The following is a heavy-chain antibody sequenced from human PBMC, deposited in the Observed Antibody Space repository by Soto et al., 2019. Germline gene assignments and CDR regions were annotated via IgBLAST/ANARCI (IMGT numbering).Heavy chain of an antibody. CDR3: ATSPRILEWSLLGGYGLDG. CDR2: INPNSGGT. D-gene: IGHD3-3*01. CDR1: GYTFTGYY. Sequence: ASVKVSCKASGYTFTGYYMHWVRQAPGQGLEWMGWINPNSGGTNYAQKFQGWVTMTRDTSISTAYMELSRLRSDDTAVYYCATSPRILEWSLLGGYGLDGWGQGTTVTFSS. V-gene: IGHV1-2*04. J-gene: IGHJ6*02.